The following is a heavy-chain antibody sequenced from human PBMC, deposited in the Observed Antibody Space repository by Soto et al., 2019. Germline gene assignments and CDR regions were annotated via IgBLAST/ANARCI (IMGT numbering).Heavy chain of an antibody. CDR2: IYYSGST. CDR1: GGSISSGGYY. CDR3: ARDRYCSSTSCPNMDV. D-gene: IGHD2-2*01. J-gene: IGHJ6*02. V-gene: IGHV4-31*03. Sequence: SETLSLTCTVSGGSISSGGYYWSWIRQHPGKGLEWIGYIYYSGSTYYNPSLKSRVTISVDTSKNQFSLKLSSVTAADTAVYYCARDRYCSSTSCPNMDVWGQGTTVTVSS.